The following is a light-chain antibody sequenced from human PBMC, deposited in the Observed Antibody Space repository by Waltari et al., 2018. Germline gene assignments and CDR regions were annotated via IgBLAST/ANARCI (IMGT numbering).Light chain of an antibody. Sequence: EIVLTQSPATLSLSPGERVTLSCRASQSLCIQVAGYQQRPGQAPRPPIADASYRAPGSPARFSGSGAGTDFTLTISSLEPEDIGIYYCQQRDSWPLTFGGGTKVEFK. CDR1: QSLCIQ. J-gene: IGKJ4*01. CDR3: QQRDSWPLT. V-gene: IGKV3-11*01. CDR2: DAS.